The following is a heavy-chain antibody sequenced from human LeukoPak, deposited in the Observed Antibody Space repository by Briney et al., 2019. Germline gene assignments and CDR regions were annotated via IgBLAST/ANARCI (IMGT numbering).Heavy chain of an antibody. V-gene: IGHV4-59*01. CDR3: ARERSGAAYFDY. CDR1: GGSIGSYY. D-gene: IGHD1-26*01. CDR2: IYCSGST. J-gene: IGHJ4*02. Sequence: SETLSLTCTVSGGSIGSYYWSWIRQPPGKGLEWIGYIYCSGSTNYNPSLKSRVTISVDTSKSQFSLKLSSVTAADTAVYYCARERSGAAYFDYWGQGTLVTVSS.